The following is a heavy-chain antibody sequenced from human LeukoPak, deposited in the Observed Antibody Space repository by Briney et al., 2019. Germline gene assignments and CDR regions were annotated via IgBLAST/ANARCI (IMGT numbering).Heavy chain of an antibody. CDR3: ARDWRVEYCPIPRCAIGYWFDS. Sequence: GASVKVSCKASGYTFTVHYLHWVRQAPGQGLEWMGQITPNTGDTHYAQKFQGRVTLTRDTSINTAYMELSGLRSDDTAMYYCARDWRVEYCPIPRCAIGYWFDSWGQGTLVPSPQ. CDR2: ITPNTGDT. D-gene: IGHD2/OR15-2a*01. J-gene: IGHJ5*01. V-gene: IGHV1-2*06. CDR1: GYTFTVHY.